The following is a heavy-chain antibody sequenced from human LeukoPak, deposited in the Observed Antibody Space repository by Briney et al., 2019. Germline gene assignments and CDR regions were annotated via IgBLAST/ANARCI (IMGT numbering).Heavy chain of an antibody. CDR1: GVSISSYY. V-gene: IGHV4-59*08. Sequence: PSETLSLTCTVSGVSISSYYWSWIRQPPGKGLEWIGCMSYSGSTRYNPSHKSRVTISVDTSTNQFSLKLSSVTAADTAVYYCARHDRSGSYYKELTYWGQGTLVTVSS. CDR2: MSYSGST. J-gene: IGHJ4*02. D-gene: IGHD3-10*01. CDR3: ARHDRSGSYYKELTY.